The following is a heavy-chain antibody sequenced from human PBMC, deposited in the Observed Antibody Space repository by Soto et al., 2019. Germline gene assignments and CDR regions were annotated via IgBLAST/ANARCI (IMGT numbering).Heavy chain of an antibody. CDR2: IHHSGST. CDR3: ARGGRITMIRGVFIPSGFFDS. D-gene: IGHD3-10*01. V-gene: IGHV4-4*02. Sequence: SETLSLTCAVSGDSITRSKWGSWVRQPPGNGLEWIGEIHHSGSTNYNPSLKSRVTMSLDKSKNQFSLSLSSVTAADTAVYHCARGGRITMIRGVFIPSGFFDSWGQGTLVT. J-gene: IGHJ4*02. CDR1: GDSITRSKW.